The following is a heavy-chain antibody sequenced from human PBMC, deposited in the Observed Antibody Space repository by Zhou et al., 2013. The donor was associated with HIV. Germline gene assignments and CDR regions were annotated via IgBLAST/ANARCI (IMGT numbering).Heavy chain of an antibody. V-gene: IGHV1-18*01. J-gene: IGHJ4*02. CDR3: AREYYYDSSGYYPMGY. CDR1: GYTFTNYG. CDR2: IRTYSGDS. Sequence: QVQLVQSGAEVKKSRASVKVSCKASGYTFTNYGIHWVRQAPGHGLEWMGRIRTYSGDSNYAQKLQGRVTMTTDTSTSTAYMELRSLRPDDTAVYYCAREYYYDSSGYYPMGYWGQGTLATVSS. D-gene: IGHD3-22*01.